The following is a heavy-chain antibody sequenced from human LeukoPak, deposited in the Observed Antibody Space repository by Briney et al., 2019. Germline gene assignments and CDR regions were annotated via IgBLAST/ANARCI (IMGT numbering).Heavy chain of an antibody. CDR3: ARDNTYYSGSRYYDRFDY. D-gene: IGHD2-15*01. J-gene: IGHJ4*02. CDR2: INLDGTEN. Sequence: PGGSLRLSCAASGFTFSTYYMSWVRQAPGKGPEWVATINLDGTENYYVDSVKGRFTISRDSAKNVLYLQMNSLRAEDTALYYCARDNTYYSGSRYYDRFDYWGQGTLVTVSS. V-gene: IGHV3-7*01. CDR1: GFTFSTYY.